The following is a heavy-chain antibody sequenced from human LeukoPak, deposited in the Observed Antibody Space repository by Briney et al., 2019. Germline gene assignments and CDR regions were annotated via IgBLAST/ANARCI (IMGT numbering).Heavy chain of an antibody. V-gene: IGHV4-34*01. CDR2: INHSGST. CDR3: ARGWDYVDY. D-gene: IGHD7-27*01. Sequence: SETLSLTCAVYGGSFSGYYWSWIRQPPGKGLEWIGEINHSGSTNYNPSLKSRVTISVDTSKNQFSLKLSSVTAADTAVYYCARGWDYVDYWGQGTLVTVSS. CDR1: GGSFSGYY. J-gene: IGHJ4*02.